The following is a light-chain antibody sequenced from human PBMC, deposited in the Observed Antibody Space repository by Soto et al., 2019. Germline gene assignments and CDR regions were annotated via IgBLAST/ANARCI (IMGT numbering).Light chain of an antibody. CDR1: QRIXNY. Sequence: DIVLTQSPATLSLSLGEKATLSCRASQRIXNYLGWYKGKPGQAPRLLSXDASTRATGIPARFSGSGSGTDFTLTISSLEPEDFAVYYCQQRSNWPPLTFGGGTKVDIK. V-gene: IGKV3-11*01. CDR2: DAS. CDR3: QQRSNWPPLT. J-gene: IGKJ4*01.